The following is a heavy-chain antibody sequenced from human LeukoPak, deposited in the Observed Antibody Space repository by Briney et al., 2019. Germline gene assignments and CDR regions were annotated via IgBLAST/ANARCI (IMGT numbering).Heavy chain of an antibody. Sequence: GRSLRLSCAASGFTFDDYAMHWVRQAPGKGLEWVSGISWNSGSIGYADSVKGRFTISRDNAKNSLYLQMNSLRAEDTALYYCAKDRGPYGSGSYYGWFDPWAREPWSPSPQ. CDR3: AKDRGPYGSGSYYGWFDP. CDR1: GFTFDDYA. CDR2: ISWNSGSI. J-gene: IGHJ5*02. D-gene: IGHD3-10*01. V-gene: IGHV3-9*01.